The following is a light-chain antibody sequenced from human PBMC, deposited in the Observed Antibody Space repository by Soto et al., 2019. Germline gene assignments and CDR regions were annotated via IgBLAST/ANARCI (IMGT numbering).Light chain of an antibody. V-gene: IGKV3-11*01. J-gene: IGKJ2*01. CDR3: QQPFNWPRFS. CDR2: DAS. CDR1: QSVSSY. Sequence: EIVLPQSPATLSLSPGERATLSCRASQSVSSYLAWYQQKPGRAPRLLIYDASNRASGIPARFSGGGSGSDFTLTINSVAPEDSAVYDCQQPFNWPRFSVGRGTKLEIK.